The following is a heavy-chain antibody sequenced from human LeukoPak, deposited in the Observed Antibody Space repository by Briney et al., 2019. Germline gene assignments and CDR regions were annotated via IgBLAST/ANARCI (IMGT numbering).Heavy chain of an antibody. Sequence: GGSLRLSCAASGFTFSSYAMSWVRQAPGKGLVWVARIKSDVNSRDYADSVKGRFTISRDDAKNILYLQMNSLRAEDTAVYYCTAIRPDYWGQGTVVTVSS. J-gene: IGHJ4*02. CDR2: IKSDVNSR. V-gene: IGHV3-74*01. CDR1: GFTFSSYA. D-gene: IGHD2-21*02. CDR3: TAIRPDY.